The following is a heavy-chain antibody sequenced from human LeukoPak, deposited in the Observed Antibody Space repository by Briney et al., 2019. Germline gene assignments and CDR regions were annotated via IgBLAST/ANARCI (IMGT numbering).Heavy chain of an antibody. V-gene: IGHV1-69*13. CDR2: IIPIFGTA. CDR3: ARDRTGYSDHLDWFDP. J-gene: IGHJ5*02. CDR1: GGTFSSYA. Sequence: SVKVSCKASGGTFSSYAIGWVRQAPGQGLEWMGGIIPIFGTANYAQKFQGRVTITADESTSTAYMELSSLRSEDTAVYYCARDRTGYSDHLDWFDPWGQGTLVTVSS. D-gene: IGHD5-12*01.